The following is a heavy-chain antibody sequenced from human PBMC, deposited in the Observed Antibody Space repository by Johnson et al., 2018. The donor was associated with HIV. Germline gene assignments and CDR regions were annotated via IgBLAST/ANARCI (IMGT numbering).Heavy chain of an antibody. CDR1: GLTFSNAW. Sequence: VKPGGSLRLSCAASGLTFSNAWMSWVRQAPGKGLEWVGRIKSKTDGGTTDYAAPVKGRFTISRDDSKNTLYLQMNSLKTEDTAVFYCTTWPYYYDTSEDAFDIWGQGTMVTVSS. D-gene: IGHD3-22*01. CDR3: TTWPYYYDTSEDAFDI. CDR2: IKSKTDGGTT. V-gene: IGHV3-15*01. J-gene: IGHJ3*02.